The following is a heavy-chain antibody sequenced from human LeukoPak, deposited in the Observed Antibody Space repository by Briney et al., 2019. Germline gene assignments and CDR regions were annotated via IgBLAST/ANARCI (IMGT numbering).Heavy chain of an antibody. D-gene: IGHD2-15*01. CDR1: GYTFTGYY. CDR2: INPNSGGT. CDR3: ARDRPARGEYCSGGSCETYGMDV. J-gene: IGHJ6*04. V-gene: IGHV1-2*04. Sequence: ASVKVSCKASGYTFTGYYMHWVRQAPGQGLEWMGWINPNSGGTNYAQKFQGWVTMTRDTSISTAYMELSRLRSDDTAVYYCARDRPARGEYCSGGSCETYGMDVWGKGTTVTVSS.